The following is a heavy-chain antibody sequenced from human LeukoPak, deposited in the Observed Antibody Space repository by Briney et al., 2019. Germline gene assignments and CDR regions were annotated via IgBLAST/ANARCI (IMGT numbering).Heavy chain of an antibody. J-gene: IGHJ4*02. Sequence: GGSLRLSCAASGFTVSSNYIWVRQAPGKGLEWVSGINWNGGSTGYADSVKGRFTISRDNAKNSLYLQMNSLRAEDTALYYCARGDSSATYYYDSSGYETFFDYWGQGTLGTVSS. CDR3: ARGDSSATYYYDSSGYETFFDY. D-gene: IGHD3-22*01. V-gene: IGHV3-20*04. CDR1: GFTVSSNY. CDR2: INWNGGST.